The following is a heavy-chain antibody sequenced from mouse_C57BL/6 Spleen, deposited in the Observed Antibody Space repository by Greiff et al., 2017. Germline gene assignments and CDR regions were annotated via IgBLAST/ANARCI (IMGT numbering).Heavy chain of an antibody. D-gene: IGHD2-2*01. J-gene: IGHJ4*01. Sequence: EVQLQQSGPELVKPGASVKIPCKASGYTFTDYNMDWVKQSHGKSLEWIGDINPNNGGTIYNQKFKGKATLTVDNSSSTADMELRSLTSEDTAVYYCARSLWLRRDHYAMDYWGQGTSVTVSS. CDR2: INPNNGGT. V-gene: IGHV1-18*01. CDR3: ARSLWLRRDHYAMDY. CDR1: GYTFTDYN.